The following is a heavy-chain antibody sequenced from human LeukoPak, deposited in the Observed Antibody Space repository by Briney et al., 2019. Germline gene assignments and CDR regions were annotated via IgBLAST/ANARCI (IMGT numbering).Heavy chain of an antibody. CDR1: GGSISSGSYY. Sequence: PSETLSLTCTVSGGSISSGSYYWSWIRQPAGKGLEWIGRIYTSGSTNYNPSLKSRVTISVDASKNQFSLKLSSVTAADTAVYYCARYYDILTGYYASGAFVIWGQGTMVTVSS. J-gene: IGHJ3*02. D-gene: IGHD3-9*01. CDR2: IYTSGST. CDR3: ARYYDILTGYYASGAFVI. V-gene: IGHV4-61*02.